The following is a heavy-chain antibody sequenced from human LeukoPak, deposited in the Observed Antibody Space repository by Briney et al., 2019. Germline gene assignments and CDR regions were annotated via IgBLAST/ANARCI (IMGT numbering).Heavy chain of an antibody. CDR2: ISGSDGST. D-gene: IGHD5-12*01. J-gene: IGHJ4*02. V-gene: IGHV3-23*01. CDR3: AKSGSGYDFDY. CDR1: GFTFSSYS. Sequence: GGSLRLSCAASGFTFSSYSMNWVRQAPGKGLEWVSGISGSDGSTNYADSVKGRFTISRDNSKNTLYLQMNSLRAEDTAVYYCAKSGSGYDFDYWGQGTLVTVSS.